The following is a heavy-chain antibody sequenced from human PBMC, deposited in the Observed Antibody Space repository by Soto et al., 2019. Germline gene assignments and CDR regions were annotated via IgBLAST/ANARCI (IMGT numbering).Heavy chain of an antibody. CDR3: ARLGEYSSSWSLEEDDY. Sequence: QVQLQESGPGLVKPSETLSLTCTVSGGSISSYYWSWIRQPPGKGLEWIGYIYYSGSTNYNPSLNSRVTISVDTSKNQFSLKLSSVTAADTAVYYCARLGEYSSSWSLEEDDYWGQGTLVTVSS. V-gene: IGHV4-59*08. CDR2: IYYSGST. D-gene: IGHD6-13*01. J-gene: IGHJ4*02. CDR1: GGSISSYY.